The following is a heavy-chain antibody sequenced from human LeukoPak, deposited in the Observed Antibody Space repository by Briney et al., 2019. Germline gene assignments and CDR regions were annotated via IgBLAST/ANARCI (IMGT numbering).Heavy chain of an antibody. J-gene: IGHJ4*02. CDR1: GGSISSYY. D-gene: IGHD4-23*01. CDR2: IYTSGST. V-gene: IGHV4-4*09. CDR3: ARHKGGNWDRSFDY. Sequence: SETLSLTCTVSGGSISSYYWSWIRQPPGKGLEWIGYIYTSGSTNYNPSLKSRVTISVDTSKNQFSLKLSSVTAADTAVYYCARHKGGNWDRSFDYWGQGALVTVSS.